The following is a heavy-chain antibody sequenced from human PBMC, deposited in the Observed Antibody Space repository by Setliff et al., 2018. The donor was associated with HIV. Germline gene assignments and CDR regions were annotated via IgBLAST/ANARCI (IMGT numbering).Heavy chain of an antibody. CDR1: VLTFHRYW. V-gene: IGHV3-7*01. Sequence: LRLYCVASVLTFHRYWMSWVRQVPGKGLEWVSNTKYDGSESYYVDSVKGRFTISRDNAKKSLYLQMNSLRAEDTAVYYCARGPIAVPGKLNWFDPWGQGTLVTVSS. J-gene: IGHJ5*02. CDR3: ARGPIAVPGKLNWFDP. D-gene: IGHD6-19*01. CDR2: TKYDGSES.